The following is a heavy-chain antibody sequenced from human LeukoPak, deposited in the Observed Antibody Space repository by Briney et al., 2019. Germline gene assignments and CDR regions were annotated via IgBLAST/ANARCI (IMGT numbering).Heavy chain of an antibody. CDR2: ISWNSGSI. D-gene: IGHD6-19*01. J-gene: IGHJ4*02. V-gene: IGHV3-9*01. Sequence: GGSLRLSCAASGFTFDDYAMHWVRQAPGKGLEWVSGISWNSGSIGYADSVKGRFTISRDNAKNSLYLQMNSLRAEDTAVYYCASLPVAVNYFDYWGQGTLVTVSS. CDR1: GFTFDDYA. CDR3: ASLPVAVNYFDY.